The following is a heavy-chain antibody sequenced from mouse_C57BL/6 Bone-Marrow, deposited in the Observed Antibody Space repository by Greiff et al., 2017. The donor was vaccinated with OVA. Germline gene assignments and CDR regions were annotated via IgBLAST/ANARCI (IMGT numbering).Heavy chain of an antibody. CDR2: IYPRSGNT. J-gene: IGHJ3*01. V-gene: IGHV1-81*01. D-gene: IGHD3-3*01. CDR3: ARGGTRAY. CDR1: GYTFTSYG. Sequence: QVQLKQSGAELARPGASVKLSCKASGYTFTSYGISWVKQRTGQGLEWIGEIYPRSGNTYYNEKFKGKATLTADKSSSTAYMELRSLTSEDSAVYFCARGGTRAYWGQGTLVTVSA.